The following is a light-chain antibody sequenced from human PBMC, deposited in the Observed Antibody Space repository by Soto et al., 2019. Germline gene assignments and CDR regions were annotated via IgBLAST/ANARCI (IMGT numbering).Light chain of an antibody. V-gene: IGKV1-33*01. CDR2: DAS. CDR3: QQYDNLYT. J-gene: IGKJ2*01. CDR1: QDISTY. Sequence: DIQMTQSPSSLSASVGDRVTITCQASQDISTYFNWYQQKPGKAPKLLIYDASNLETGVPSSFSGSGSGTDFTFTISSLQPEDIATYYCQQYDNLYTFGQGTKLEIK.